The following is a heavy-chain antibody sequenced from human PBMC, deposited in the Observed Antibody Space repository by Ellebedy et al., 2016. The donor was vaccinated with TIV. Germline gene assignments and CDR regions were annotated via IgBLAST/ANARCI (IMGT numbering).Heavy chain of an antibody. CDR2: ISYDGSNK. J-gene: IGHJ4*02. CDR1: GFTFSSYA. V-gene: IGHV3-30*04. Sequence: GESLKISXAASGFTFSSYAMHWVRQAPGKGLEWVAVISYDGSNKYYADSVKGRFTISRDNSKNTLYLQMNSLRAEDTAVYYCARELGSSEAYWGQGTLVTVSS. CDR3: ARELGSSEAY. D-gene: IGHD6-19*01.